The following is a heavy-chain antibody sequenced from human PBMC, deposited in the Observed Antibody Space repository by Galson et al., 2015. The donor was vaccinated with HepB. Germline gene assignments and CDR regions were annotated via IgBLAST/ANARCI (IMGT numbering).Heavy chain of an antibody. Sequence: SLRLSCAASGLTFSSYSMNWVRQAPGKGLEWVSSISSSSSYIYYADSVKGRFTISRDNAKNSLYLQMNSLRAEDTAVYYCARDGFRTYYYDSSENFDYWGQGTLVTVSS. D-gene: IGHD3-22*01. CDR1: GLTFSSYS. CDR2: ISSSSSYI. V-gene: IGHV3-21*01. J-gene: IGHJ4*02. CDR3: ARDGFRTYYYDSSENFDY.